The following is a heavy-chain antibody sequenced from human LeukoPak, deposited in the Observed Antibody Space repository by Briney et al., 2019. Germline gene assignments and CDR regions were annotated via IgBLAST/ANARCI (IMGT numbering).Heavy chain of an antibody. Sequence: GGSLRLSGAASGFTFSSYGMSWVRQAPGKGLDWVSAISGSGDSTYYADSVKGRFTISRDNSKNTLYLQMNSLRAEDTAVYYCAREIAATGVFDYWGQGTLVTVSS. V-gene: IGHV3-23*01. CDR2: ISGSGDST. CDR3: AREIAATGVFDY. CDR1: GFTFSSYG. J-gene: IGHJ4*02. D-gene: IGHD6-13*01.